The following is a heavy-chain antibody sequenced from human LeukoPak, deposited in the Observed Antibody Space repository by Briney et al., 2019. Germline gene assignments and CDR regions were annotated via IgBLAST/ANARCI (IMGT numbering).Heavy chain of an antibody. V-gene: IGHV5-51*01. CDR3: ARQASSSSGDC. CDR1: GYSFHTYW. CDR2: IHPGDSDI. J-gene: IGHJ4*02. Sequence: GESLKISCKGSGYSFHTYWIAWVRQMPGKGLEWMGIIHPGDSDIRYSPSFQGQVIISADKSISTAYLQWSSLKASDTAVYYCARQASSSSGDCWGQGTLVTVSS. D-gene: IGHD6-6*01.